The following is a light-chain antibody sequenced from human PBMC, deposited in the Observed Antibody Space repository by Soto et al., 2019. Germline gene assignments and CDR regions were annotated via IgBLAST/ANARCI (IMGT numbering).Light chain of an antibody. J-gene: IGKJ4*01. V-gene: IGKV1-5*03. Sequence: DIQMTQSPSTLSASVGDRVTITCRASQTIDSWLAWYQQRPGKPPNLLIYKASTLASGVPSRFSGSGSGTEFTLTISSLQPEDIATYYCQHYENLPLTFGGGTKVDIK. CDR2: KAS. CDR1: QTIDSW. CDR3: QHYENLPLT.